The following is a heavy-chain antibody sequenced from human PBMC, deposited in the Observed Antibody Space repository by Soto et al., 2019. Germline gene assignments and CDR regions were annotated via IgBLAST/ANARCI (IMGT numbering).Heavy chain of an antibody. J-gene: IGHJ4*02. CDR2: IYYSGST. CDR3: ARRPAMTTVVTHAFDY. Sequence: QLQLQESGPGLVKPSETLSLTCTVSGGSISSSSYYWGWIRQPPGKGLEWIGSIYYSGSTYYNPSLKSRVTISVDTSKNQFSLKLSSVTAADTAVYYCARRPAMTTVVTHAFDYWGQGTLVTVSS. V-gene: IGHV4-39*01. CDR1: GGSISSSSYY. D-gene: IGHD4-17*01.